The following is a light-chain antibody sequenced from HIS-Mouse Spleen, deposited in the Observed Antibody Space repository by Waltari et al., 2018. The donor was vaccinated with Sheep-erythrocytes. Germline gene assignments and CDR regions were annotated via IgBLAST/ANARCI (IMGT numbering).Light chain of an antibody. J-gene: IGLJ3*02. CDR3: CSYAGSYTFWV. V-gene: IGLV2-11*01. CDR1: SSDVGGYNY. CDR2: DVS. Sequence: QSALTQPRSVSGSPGQSVTISCTGTSSDVGGYNYASWYQQHPGKAPKLMIYDVSKRPSGVPVRFSGSKSGNTASLTISGLQAEDEADYYCCSYAGSYTFWVFGGGTKLTVL.